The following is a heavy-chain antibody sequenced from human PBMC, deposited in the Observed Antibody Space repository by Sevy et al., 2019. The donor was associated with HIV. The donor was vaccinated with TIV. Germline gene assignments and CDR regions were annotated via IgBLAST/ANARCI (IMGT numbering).Heavy chain of an antibody. D-gene: IGHD6-6*01. Sequence: SETLSLTCTVSGGSISSGDYYWSWIRQPPGKGLEWIGYIYYSGSTYYNPSLKSRLTISVDTSKNQFSLKLSSVTAADTAVYYCARVLGGLSSTAFDYWGQGTLVTVSS. CDR1: GGSISSGDYY. V-gene: IGHV4-30-4*01. CDR3: ARVLGGLSSTAFDY. CDR2: IYYSGST. J-gene: IGHJ4*02.